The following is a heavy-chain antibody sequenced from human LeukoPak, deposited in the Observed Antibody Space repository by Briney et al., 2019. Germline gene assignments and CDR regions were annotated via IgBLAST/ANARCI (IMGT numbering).Heavy chain of an antibody. CDR1: GLTFSSYW. CDR3: ARAVRGTVQLGY. D-gene: IGHD1-1*01. V-gene: IGHV3-74*01. Sequence: GRSLRLSCAASGLTFSSYWMHWVRPPPGKGLVWVSRINTDGSSTSYADSVKGRFTISRDNAKNTLYLQMNSLRAEDTAVYYCARAVRGTVQLGYWGQGTLVTVSS. J-gene: IGHJ4*02. CDR2: INTDGSST.